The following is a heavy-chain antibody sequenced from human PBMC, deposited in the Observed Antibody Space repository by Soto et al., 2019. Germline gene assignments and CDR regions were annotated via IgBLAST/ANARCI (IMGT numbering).Heavy chain of an antibody. CDR2: INPNSGGT. CDR3: ARGEGGPRWGSIDY. D-gene: IGHD2-21*01. CDR1: GYTFTGYY. V-gene: IGHV1-2*04. Sequence: ASVKVSCKTSGYTFTGYYMHWVRQAPGQGLEWMGWINPNSGGTNYAQKFQGWVTMTRDTSISTAYMELSRLRSDDTAVYYCARGEGGPRWGSIDYWGQGTLVTVSS. J-gene: IGHJ4*02.